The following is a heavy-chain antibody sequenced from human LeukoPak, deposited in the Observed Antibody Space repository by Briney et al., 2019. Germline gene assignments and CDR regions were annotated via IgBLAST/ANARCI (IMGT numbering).Heavy chain of an antibody. CDR1: GGTFSSYA. Sequence: ASVKVPCKASGGTFSSYAISWVRQAPGQGLEWMGRIIPIFGTANYAQKFQGRVTITTDESTSTAYMELSSLRSEDTAVYYCARSPSRLGDYYFDYWGQGTLVTVSS. CDR2: IIPIFGTA. J-gene: IGHJ4*02. D-gene: IGHD2-21*02. CDR3: ARSPSRLGDYYFDY. V-gene: IGHV1-69*05.